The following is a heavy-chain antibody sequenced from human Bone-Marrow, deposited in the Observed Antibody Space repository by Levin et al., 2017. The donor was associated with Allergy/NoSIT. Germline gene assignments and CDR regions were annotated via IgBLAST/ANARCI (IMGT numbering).Heavy chain of an antibody. J-gene: IGHJ6*02. CDR3: ARDTGGYSSSWYRYDYVGGSKYGMDV. Sequence: SETLSLTCTVSGGSISSYYWSWIRQPPGKGLEWIGYIYYSGSTNYNPSLKSRVTISVDTSKNQFSLKLSSVTAADTAVYYCARDTGGYSSSWYRYDYVGGSKYGMDVWGQGTTVTVSS. CDR1: GGSISSYY. D-gene: IGHD6-13*01. CDR2: IYYSGST. V-gene: IGHV4-59*01.